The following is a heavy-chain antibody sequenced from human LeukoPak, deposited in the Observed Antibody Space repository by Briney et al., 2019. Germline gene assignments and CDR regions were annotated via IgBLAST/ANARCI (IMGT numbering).Heavy chain of an antibody. CDR2: IIPIFGTA. V-gene: IGHV1-69*05. D-gene: IGHD3-22*01. CDR1: GGTFSSYA. Sequence: ASVKVSCKASGGTFSSYAISWVRQAPGQGLEWMGRIIPIFGTANYAQKFQGRVTITTDESTSTAYMELSRLRSDDTAVYYCARDWLLLDYWGQGTLVTVSS. J-gene: IGHJ4*02. CDR3: ARDWLLLDY.